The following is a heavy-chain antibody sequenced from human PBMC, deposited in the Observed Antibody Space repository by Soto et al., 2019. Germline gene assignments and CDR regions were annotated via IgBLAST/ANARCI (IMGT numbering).Heavy chain of an antibody. J-gene: IGHJ4*02. V-gene: IGHV4-39*01. D-gene: IGHD3-10*01. CDR1: GGSINRNDYY. CDR3: ARLPMVQGVVVIHFDS. Sequence: PSETLSLTCTVSGGSINRNDYYWGWIRQPPGKGLEWIGNIYYSGTTHYNPSLKSRVTMPVDTSKNQFSLNLNSVTAADTAVYYCARLPMVQGVVVIHFDSWGQGTPVTVSS. CDR2: IYYSGTT.